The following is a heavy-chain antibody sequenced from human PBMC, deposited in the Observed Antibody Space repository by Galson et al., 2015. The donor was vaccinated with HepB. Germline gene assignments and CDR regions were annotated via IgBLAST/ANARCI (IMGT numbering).Heavy chain of an antibody. J-gene: IGHJ4*02. CDR2: GST. D-gene: IGHD1-26*01. CDR3: ARSGSYHLLLGI. V-gene: IGHV4-4*07. Sequence: GSTNYNPSLKSRVTMSVDTSKNQCSLKLRSVTAADTAVYYCARSGSYHLLLGIWGQGTLVTVSS.